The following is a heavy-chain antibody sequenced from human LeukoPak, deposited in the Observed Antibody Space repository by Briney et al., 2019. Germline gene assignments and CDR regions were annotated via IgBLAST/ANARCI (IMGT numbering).Heavy chain of an antibody. Sequence: ASVKVSCKASGYTFTSYDINWVRRATGQGLEWMGWMNPNSGNTGYAQKFQGRVTITRNTSISTAYMELSSLRSEDTAVYYCARGRYYDTPFDPWGQGTLVTVSS. V-gene: IGHV1-8*03. J-gene: IGHJ5*02. CDR2: MNPNSGNT. CDR1: GYTFTSYD. D-gene: IGHD3-22*01. CDR3: ARGRYYDTPFDP.